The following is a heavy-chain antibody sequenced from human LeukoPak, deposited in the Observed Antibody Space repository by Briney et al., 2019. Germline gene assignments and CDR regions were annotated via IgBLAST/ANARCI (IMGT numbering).Heavy chain of an antibody. CDR3: ARDDILTGQPWNY. D-gene: IGHD3-9*01. Sequence: GGSLRLSCAASGFTFSSYSMNWVRQAPGKGLEWVSSISSSSSYIYYADSVKGRFTISRDNAKNSLYLQMNSLRAEDTAVYYCARDDILTGQPWNYWGQGTLVTVPS. V-gene: IGHV3-21*01. CDR1: GFTFSSYS. CDR2: ISSSSSYI. J-gene: IGHJ4*02.